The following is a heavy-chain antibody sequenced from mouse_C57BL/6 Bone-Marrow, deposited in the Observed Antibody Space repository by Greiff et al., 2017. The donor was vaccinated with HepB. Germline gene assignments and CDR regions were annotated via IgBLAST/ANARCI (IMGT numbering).Heavy chain of an antibody. CDR1: GYTFTSYL. J-gene: IGHJ4*01. D-gene: IGHD2-1*01. CDR3: ARWGGNYFYAMDY. Sequence: QVPLQQPGTELVKPGASVKLSCTASGYTFTSYLMHWVKQRPGQGLEWIGNINPSNGGTNYNEKFKSKATLTVDKSSSTAYMQLSSLTSEDSAVYYCARWGGNYFYAMDYWGQGTSVTVSS. CDR2: INPSNGGT. V-gene: IGHV1-53*01.